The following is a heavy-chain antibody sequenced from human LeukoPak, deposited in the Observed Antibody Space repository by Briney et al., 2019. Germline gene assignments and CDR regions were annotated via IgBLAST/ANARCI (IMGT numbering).Heavy chain of an antibody. V-gene: IGHV3-7*01. D-gene: IGHD3-3*01. CDR2: IKQDASQE. J-gene: IGHJ4*02. CDR3: ARGVVYPTWSGPHWSDY. Sequence: PGGSLRLSCAASGFTFSTYSMNWVRQAPGKGPEWVAHIKQDASQEDHVDSVKGRFTISRDNAKNSLYLQMNSLRAEDTAVYYCARGVVYPTWSGPHWSDYWGQGTLVTVSS. CDR1: GFTFSTYS.